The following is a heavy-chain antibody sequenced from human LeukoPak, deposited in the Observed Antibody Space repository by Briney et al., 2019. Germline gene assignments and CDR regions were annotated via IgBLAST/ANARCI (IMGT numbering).Heavy chain of an antibody. CDR2: ITTSGGST. V-gene: IGHV3-23*01. J-gene: IGHJ4*02. CDR3: AKEPYSGSQLLDY. CDR1: GFTFSSYA. D-gene: IGHD1-26*01. Sequence: GGSLRLSCAASGFTFSSYAMSWVRQAPGKGLEWVSAITTSGGSTYSADSVKGRFTISRDNSKNTLYLQMNSLRAEDTAVYYCAKEPYSGSQLLDYWGQGTLVTVSS.